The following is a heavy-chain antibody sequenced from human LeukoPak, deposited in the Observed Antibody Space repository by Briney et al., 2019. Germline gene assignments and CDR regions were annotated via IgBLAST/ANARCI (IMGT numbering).Heavy chain of an antibody. D-gene: IGHD6-13*01. J-gene: IGHJ4*02. Sequence: GGSLRLSCAASGFTFRNYWMFRVRQAPGKGLVWVSSLNNDGSSTNYADSVKGRFTISRDNAKNTLYLQMNSLRADDTAVYYCVRDGSSWSFGYWGQGALVTVSS. CDR2: LNNDGSST. V-gene: IGHV3-74*01. CDR1: GFTFRNYW. CDR3: VRDGSSWSFGY.